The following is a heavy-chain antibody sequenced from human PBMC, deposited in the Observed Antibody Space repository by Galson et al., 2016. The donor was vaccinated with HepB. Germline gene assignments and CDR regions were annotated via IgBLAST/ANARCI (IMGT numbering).Heavy chain of an antibody. CDR1: GYSFTTYL. V-gene: IGHV1-3*01. CDR3: ARPTLTNRKAFDI. Sequence: SVKVSCKASGYSFTTYLTHWVRQAPGQRLEWMGWINAGNGNTMYSEKFRDRITITRDTSATTAYLELSSLRSEDTAVYYCARPTLTNRKAFDIWGQGTMVTVSS. D-gene: IGHD1-1*01. J-gene: IGHJ3*02. CDR2: INAGNGNT.